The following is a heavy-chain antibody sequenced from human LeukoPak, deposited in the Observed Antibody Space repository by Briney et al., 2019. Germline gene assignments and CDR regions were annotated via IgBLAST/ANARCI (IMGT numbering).Heavy chain of an antibody. D-gene: IGHD3-22*01. Sequence: PGGSLRLSCVASGFTIRNYWMHWVRQAPGKGLVWVSRISTDGSITTNADSVKGRFTFSRDSAKNTLYLQMNTLRAEDTAVYYCARDRGYSDSSGSLDYWGQGTLVTVSS. V-gene: IGHV3-74*01. CDR1: GFTIRNYW. CDR3: ARDRGYSDSSGSLDY. J-gene: IGHJ4*02. CDR2: ISTDGSIT.